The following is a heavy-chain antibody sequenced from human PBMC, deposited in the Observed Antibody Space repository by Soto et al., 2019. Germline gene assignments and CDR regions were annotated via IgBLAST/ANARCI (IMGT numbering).Heavy chain of an antibody. Sequence: EVQLVESGGGLVQPGGSLRLSCAASGFTFSSYWMSWVRQAPGKGLEWVANIKQDGSEKYYVDSVKGRFTISRDNAKNSLYLQMNSLRAEDTAVYYCARVCSRYSYGLDVWGQGTTVTVSS. D-gene: IGHD2-15*01. CDR2: IKQDGSEK. V-gene: IGHV3-7*05. CDR1: GFTFSSYW. J-gene: IGHJ6*02. CDR3: ARVCSRYSYGLDV.